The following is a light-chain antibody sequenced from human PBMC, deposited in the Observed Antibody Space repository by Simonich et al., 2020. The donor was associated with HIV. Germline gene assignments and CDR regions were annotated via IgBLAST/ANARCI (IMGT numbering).Light chain of an antibody. Sequence: IQLTQSPSFLSASVGDRVTIPCRASQGISSYLAWYQQQPGKAPKLLIYAASTLQSGVPSRFSGSGSGTEFTLTISSLQPEDFATYYCQQLNSYPPTFGQGTKVEIK. CDR1: QGISSY. J-gene: IGKJ1*01. CDR3: QQLNSYPPT. CDR2: AAS. V-gene: IGKV1-9*01.